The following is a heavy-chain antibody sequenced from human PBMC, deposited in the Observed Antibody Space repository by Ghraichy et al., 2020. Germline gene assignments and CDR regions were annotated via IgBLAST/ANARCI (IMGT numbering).Heavy chain of an antibody. CDR2: ISYDGSNK. V-gene: IGHV3-30*04. D-gene: IGHD3-10*01. J-gene: IGHJ4*02. CDR3: ARDQRALLTLLWFGGFDY. CDR1: GFTFSSHA. Sequence: LSLTCAASGFTFSSHAMHWIRQAPGKGLEWVAVISYDGSNKYYADSVKGRFTISRDNSKNTTYLQMNSLRRDDTAIYYCARDQRALLTLLWFGGFDYWGQGTLVTVSS.